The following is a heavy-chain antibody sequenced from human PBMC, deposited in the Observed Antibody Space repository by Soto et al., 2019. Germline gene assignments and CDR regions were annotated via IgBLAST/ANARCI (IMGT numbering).Heavy chain of an antibody. V-gene: IGHV4-34*01. J-gene: IGHJ5*01. Sequence: SETLSLTCAVYGGSFSGHSCTWVRQSPGKGLEWVGAINHSGRVNYSPSLKTRATRSLTTSKNQFSLTLSAVTAADTAMYYCSTRAYDTNGYYRFDPWGQGTLVTVSS. D-gene: IGHD3-22*01. CDR2: INHSGRV. CDR3: STRAYDTNGYYRFDP. CDR1: GGSFSGHS.